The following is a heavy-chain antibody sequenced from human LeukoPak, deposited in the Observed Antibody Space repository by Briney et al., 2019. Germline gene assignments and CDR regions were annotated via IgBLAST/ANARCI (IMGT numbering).Heavy chain of an antibody. Sequence: GASVKVSCKASGYTFTSYGISWVRQAPGQGLEWMGWISAYNGNTNYAQKLQGRVTMTTDTSTSTAYMELRSLRSDDTAVYYCASIQPTMVRGVLSSYYFDYWGQGTLVTVSS. D-gene: IGHD3-10*01. CDR2: ISAYNGNT. V-gene: IGHV1-18*01. CDR3: ASIQPTMVRGVLSSYYFDY. J-gene: IGHJ4*02. CDR1: GYTFTSYG.